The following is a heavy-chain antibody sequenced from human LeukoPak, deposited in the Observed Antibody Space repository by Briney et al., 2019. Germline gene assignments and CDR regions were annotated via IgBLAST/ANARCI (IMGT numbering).Heavy chain of an antibody. J-gene: IGHJ6*03. CDR3: AREDYGSGSYYNRPLRYYYYMDV. V-gene: IGHV1-2*02. CDR1: GYTFTGYY. Sequence: ASVKVSCKASGYTFTGYYMHWVRQAPGQGLEWMRWINPNSGGTNYAQKFQGRVTMTRDTSISTANMELSRLRSDDTAVYYCAREDYGSGSYYNRPLRYYYYMDVWGKGTTVTISS. D-gene: IGHD3-10*01. CDR2: INPNSGGT.